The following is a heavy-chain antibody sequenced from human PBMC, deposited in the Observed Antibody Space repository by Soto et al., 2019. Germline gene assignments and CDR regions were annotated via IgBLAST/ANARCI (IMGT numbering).Heavy chain of an antibody. Sequence: GESLKISCKGSGYSFAGYWITWVRQKPGKGLEWMGRIDPSDSQTYYSPSFRGHVTISVTKSITTVFLQWSSLRASDTAMYYCARQIYDSDTGPNFQYYFDSWGQGTPITVSS. D-gene: IGHD3-22*01. CDR1: GYSFAGYW. CDR2: IDPSDSQT. V-gene: IGHV5-10-1*01. CDR3: ARQIYDSDTGPNFQYYFDS. J-gene: IGHJ4*02.